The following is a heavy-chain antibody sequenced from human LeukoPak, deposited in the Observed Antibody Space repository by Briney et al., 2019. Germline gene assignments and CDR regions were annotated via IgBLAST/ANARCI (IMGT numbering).Heavy chain of an antibody. J-gene: IGHJ4*02. CDR1: GGSISSSSYY. D-gene: IGHD3-9*01. CDR3: ARLDYDILTGYPIFKY. CDR2: IYYSGST. Sequence: PSETLSLTCTVSGGSISSSSYYWSWIRQPPGKGLEWIGYIYYSGSTNYNPSLKSRVTISVDTSKNQFSLKLSSVTAADTAVYYCARLDYDILTGYPIFKYWGQGTLVTVSS. V-gene: IGHV4-61*01.